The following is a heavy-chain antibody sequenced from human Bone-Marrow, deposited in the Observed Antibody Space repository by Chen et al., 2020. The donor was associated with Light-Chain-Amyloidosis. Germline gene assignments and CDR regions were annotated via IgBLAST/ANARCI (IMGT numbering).Heavy chain of an antibody. CDR1: GGSVSDFH. CDR3: ASGGRGQLVRGRFDY. CDR2: SSHSGST. J-gene: IGHJ4*02. D-gene: IGHD6-13*01. V-gene: IGHV4-34*01. Sequence: GHLQQWGAGLLKPSETLSLTGAVEGGSVSDFHWCWIRQPPGKGLDWIGESSHSGSTNYNPSLKSRVTISVDTFKNQFSLMLNAVTAADTAVYYCASGGRGQLVRGRFDYWGQGTLVTVSS.